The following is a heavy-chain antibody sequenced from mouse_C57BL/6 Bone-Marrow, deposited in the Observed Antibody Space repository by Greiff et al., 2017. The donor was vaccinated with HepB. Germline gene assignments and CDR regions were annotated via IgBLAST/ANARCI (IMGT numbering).Heavy chain of an antibody. Sequence: EVNLVESGGGLVKPGGSLKLSCAASGFTFSSYAMSWVRQTPEKRLEWVATISDGGSYTYYPDNVKGRFTISRDNAKNNLYLQMSHLKYEDTAMYYCARDRITTVVPFAYWGQGTLVTVSA. D-gene: IGHD1-1*01. V-gene: IGHV5-4*01. J-gene: IGHJ3*01. CDR1: GFTFSSYA. CDR3: ARDRITTVVPFAY. CDR2: ISDGGSYT.